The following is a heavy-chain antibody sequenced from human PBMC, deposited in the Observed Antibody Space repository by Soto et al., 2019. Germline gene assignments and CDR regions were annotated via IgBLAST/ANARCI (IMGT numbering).Heavy chain of an antibody. J-gene: IGHJ6*02. CDR3: AITPGGSHHALYFMDI. CDR1: GGSFPDFA. V-gene: IGHV1-69*01. CDR2: IIPLSTTA. D-gene: IGHD1-26*01. Sequence: VQSGPEVKKPGSSVRVSCKASGGSFPDFAVSWVRQAPGKGLEWMGGIIPLSTTANYAQRFQARVTITADVSTNTDSMDVTVLTYDDTAVYYCAITPGGSHHALYFMDIWGQGTTVTVSS.